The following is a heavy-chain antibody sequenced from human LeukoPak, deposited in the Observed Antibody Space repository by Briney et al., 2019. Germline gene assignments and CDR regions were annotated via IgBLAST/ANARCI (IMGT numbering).Heavy chain of an antibody. Sequence: SETLSLICTVSGDSISSYYWSWIRQPPGKGLEWIGYIYYSGSTNYNPSLKSRVTISVDTSKNQFSLKLSSVTAADTAVYYCVGRAYYYDSSGYPIRGQFDYWGQGTLVTVSS. CDR2: IYYSGST. CDR1: GDSISSYY. D-gene: IGHD3-22*01. J-gene: IGHJ4*02. CDR3: VGRAYYYDSSGYPIRGQFDY. V-gene: IGHV4-59*01.